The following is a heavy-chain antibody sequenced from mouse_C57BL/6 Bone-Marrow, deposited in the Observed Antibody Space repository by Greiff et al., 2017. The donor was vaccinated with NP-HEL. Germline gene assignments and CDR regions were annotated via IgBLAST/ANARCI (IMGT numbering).Heavy chain of an antibody. J-gene: IGHJ3*01. V-gene: IGHV14-1*01. D-gene: IGHD3-1*01. Sequence: EVQLQESGAELVRPGASLPFSFPASGFNIKDYYMHWVKQRPEQGLEWIGRIDPEAGDPSCAPKFPGQATMTADTSSNTAYLQLSSLTSEDTAGYYGTTEGPLGLAWFAYWGQGTLVTVSA. CDR2: IDPEAGDP. CDR3: TTEGPLGLAWFAY. CDR1: GFNIKDYY.